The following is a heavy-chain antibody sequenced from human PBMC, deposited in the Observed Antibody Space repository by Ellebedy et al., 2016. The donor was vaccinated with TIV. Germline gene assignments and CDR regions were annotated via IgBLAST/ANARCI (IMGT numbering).Heavy chain of an antibody. Sequence: ASVKVSCKASGGTLSTFTITWVRQAPGQGLEWMGRIIPILGILNYAQKFQGRVTMTEDTSTDTAYMELSSLRSEDTAVYYCATIDYDSSGYYQPFDYWGQGTLVTVSS. CDR2: IIPILGIL. CDR1: GGTLSTFT. D-gene: IGHD3-22*01. J-gene: IGHJ4*02. CDR3: ATIDYDSSGYYQPFDY. V-gene: IGHV1-69*02.